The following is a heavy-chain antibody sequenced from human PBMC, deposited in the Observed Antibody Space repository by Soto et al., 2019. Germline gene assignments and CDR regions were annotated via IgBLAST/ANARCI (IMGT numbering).Heavy chain of an antibody. J-gene: IGHJ4*02. CDR3: ARAGFSYGHLLF. D-gene: IGHD3-10*01. CDR1: RGYVNTFH. CDR2: IFPNGNT. Sequence: PSETLSLTCTVSRGYVNTFHWSWVRQPAGKGLEWIGRIFPNGNTDYSPSLKSRVTLSMDTSKNQFSLSLTSVTAADTAVYYCARAGFSYGHLLFCGQGIRVTVSS. V-gene: IGHV4-4*07.